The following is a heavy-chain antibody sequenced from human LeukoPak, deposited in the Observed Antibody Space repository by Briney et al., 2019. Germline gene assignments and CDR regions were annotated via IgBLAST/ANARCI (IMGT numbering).Heavy chain of an antibody. CDR1: GYIFFNYG. V-gene: IGHV1-18*01. CDR3: ASEAGRGGTYSRPDY. J-gene: IGHJ4*02. D-gene: IGHD2-15*01. CDR2: ITVYDGRT. Sequence: ASVKVSCKASGYIFFNYGVTWVRQAPGQGLEWVGWITVYDGRTKYAQSLQDRVTMTTDTSTHTAYMELKDLRSDDTAVYFCASEAGRGGTYSRPDYRGQGTLVTVSS.